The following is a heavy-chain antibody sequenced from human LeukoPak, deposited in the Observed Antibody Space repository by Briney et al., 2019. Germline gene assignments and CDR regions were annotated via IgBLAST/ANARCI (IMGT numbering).Heavy chain of an antibody. Sequence: SETLSLTCTVSGGSFSSYYWSWIRQPPGKGLEWIGYIYTTGTTGYNPSLKSRVTISLDTSKNQFSLQLSSVTAADTAVYYCARERYDLWSFDYWGQGTLVTFSS. CDR2: IYTTGTT. J-gene: IGHJ4*02. CDR1: GGSFSSYY. V-gene: IGHV4-4*09. CDR3: ARERYDLWSFDY. D-gene: IGHD3-3*01.